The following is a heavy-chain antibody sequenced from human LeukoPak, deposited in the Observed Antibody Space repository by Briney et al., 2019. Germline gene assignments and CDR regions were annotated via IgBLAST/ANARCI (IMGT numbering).Heavy chain of an antibody. CDR2: ISAYNGNT. CDR1: GYTFTSCG. Sequence: ASVKVSCKASGYTFTSCGISWVRQAPGQGLEWMGWISAYNGNTNYAQKLQGRVTMTTDTSTSTAYMELRSLRSDDTAVYYCARDQGLHYYYGMDVWGQGTTVTVSS. J-gene: IGHJ6*02. CDR3: ARDQGLHYYYGMDV. V-gene: IGHV1-18*01.